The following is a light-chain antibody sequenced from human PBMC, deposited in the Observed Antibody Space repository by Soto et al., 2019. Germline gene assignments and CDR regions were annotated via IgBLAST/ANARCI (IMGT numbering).Light chain of an antibody. J-gene: IGLJ1*01. CDR3: CSYAGSSTFSYV. CDR1: SSDVGSYNL. CDR2: EGS. V-gene: IGLV2-23*03. Sequence: QSVLTQPASVSGSPGQSITISCTGTSSDVGSYNLVSWYQQHPGKAPKFMIYEGSKRPSGVSNRFSGSKSCNTASLTISGLQAEDEADYYCCSYAGSSTFSYVFGTGTKVTVL.